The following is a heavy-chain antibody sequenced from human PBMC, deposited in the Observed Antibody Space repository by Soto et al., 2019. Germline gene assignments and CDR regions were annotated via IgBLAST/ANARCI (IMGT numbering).Heavy chain of an antibody. Sequence: QITLKESGPTLVKPTQTLTLTCTFSGFSRSTSGVGVDWLRQPPGKALEWLAPIYWDDDKRYRPSLESRLTITTDTSKNQVVLTMTNMDSVDTATYYCAYLPCSGGSCYWFSFSGMDVWGQGTTVTVSS. CDR3: AYLPCSGGSCYWFSFSGMDV. CDR1: GFSRSTSGVG. V-gene: IGHV2-5*02. J-gene: IGHJ6*02. D-gene: IGHD2-15*01. CDR2: IYWDDDK.